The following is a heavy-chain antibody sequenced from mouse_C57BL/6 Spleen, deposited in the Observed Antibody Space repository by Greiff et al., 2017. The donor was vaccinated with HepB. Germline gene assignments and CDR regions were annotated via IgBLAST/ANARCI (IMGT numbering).Heavy chain of an antibody. CDR3: ARSSSDWGY. V-gene: IGHV1-61*01. D-gene: IGHD3-2*02. CDR2: IYPSDSET. CDR1: GYTFTSYW. Sequence: VQLQQPGAELVRPGSSVKLSCKASGYTFTSYWMDWVKQRPGQGLEWIGNIYPSDSETHYNQKFKDKATLTVDKSSSTAYMQLSSLTSDDSAVYYCARSSSDWGYWGQGTTRTVSS. J-gene: IGHJ2*01.